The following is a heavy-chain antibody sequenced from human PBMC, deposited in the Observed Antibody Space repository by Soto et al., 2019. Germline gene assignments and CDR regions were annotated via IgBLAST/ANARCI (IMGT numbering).Heavy chain of an antibody. CDR3: AREGEEIR. D-gene: IGHD3-10*01. CDR2: IKSDGSST. J-gene: IGHJ4*02. Sequence: EVQLVESGGGLVHPGGSLRLSCAASGFTFSRDWMHWVRQAPWKGLVWVSRIKSDGSSTSYADSVKGRFTISRDKAKNTLYLQMNSLRAEDRAGYYCAREGEEIRWGQGTLVTVSS. V-gene: IGHV3-74*01. CDR1: GFTFSRDW.